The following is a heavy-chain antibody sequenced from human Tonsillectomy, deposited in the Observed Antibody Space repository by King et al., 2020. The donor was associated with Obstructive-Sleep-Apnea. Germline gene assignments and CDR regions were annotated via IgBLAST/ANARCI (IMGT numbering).Heavy chain of an antibody. V-gene: IGHV3-21*01. CDR3: ARDSGGWSFYY. D-gene: IGHD6-19*01. J-gene: IGHJ4*02. Sequence: VQLVESGGGLVKPGGSLRLSCAASGFTFSTYSMNWVRQAPGKGLEWVSYISSSSRYIHYADSLKGRFPIPRYNAKKSLDLQMNSLRAEDTAVYYCARDSGGWSFYYWGQGTLVTVSS. CDR1: GFTFSTYS. CDR2: ISSSSRYI.